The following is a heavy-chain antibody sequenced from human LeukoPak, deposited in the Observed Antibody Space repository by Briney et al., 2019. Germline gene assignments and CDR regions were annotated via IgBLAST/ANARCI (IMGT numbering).Heavy chain of an antibody. CDR2: FDPEDGET. J-gene: IGHJ4*02. D-gene: IGHD6-13*01. CDR3: ATGVFWIAAAGEPLDY. V-gene: IGHV1-24*01. CDR1: GYTLTELS. Sequence: ASVKVSCKVPGYTLTELSMHWVRQAPGKGLEWMGGFDPEDGETIYAQKFQGRVTMTEDTSTDTAYMELSSLRSEDTAVYYCATGVFWIAAAGEPLDYWGQGTLVTVSS.